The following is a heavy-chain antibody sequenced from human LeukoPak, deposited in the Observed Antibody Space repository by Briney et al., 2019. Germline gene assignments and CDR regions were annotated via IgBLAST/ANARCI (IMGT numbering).Heavy chain of an antibody. V-gene: IGHV4-39*01. CDR2: IYYSGST. J-gene: IGHJ4*02. CDR3: ARLGPVWVQGEDY. Sequence: SETLSLTCTVSGGSISSSSYYWGWIRQPPGKGLEWIGSIYYSGSTYYNSSLKSRVTISVDTSKNQFSLKLSSVTAADTAVYYCARLGPVWVQGEDYWGQGTLVTVSS. D-gene: IGHD3-10*01. CDR1: GGSISSSSYY.